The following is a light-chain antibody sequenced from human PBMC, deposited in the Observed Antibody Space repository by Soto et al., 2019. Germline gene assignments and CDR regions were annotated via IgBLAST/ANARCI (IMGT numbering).Light chain of an antibody. J-gene: IGLJ2*01. Sequence: QSALTQSASVSGSPGQSITISCTGTSTDVGGYNYVSWYQQHPGKAPKLIIYDVNNRPSGVSNRFSGSKSGNAASLTISGLQAEDEADYYCSSYIHGGGEVFGGGTKLTVL. CDR2: DVN. CDR1: STDVGGYNY. V-gene: IGLV2-14*03. CDR3: SSYIHGGGEV.